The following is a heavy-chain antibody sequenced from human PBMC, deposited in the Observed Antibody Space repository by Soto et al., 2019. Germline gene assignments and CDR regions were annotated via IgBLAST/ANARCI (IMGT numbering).Heavy chain of an antibody. CDR3: AKDRRDGDFMHILVVDF. CDR2: MSYDESKK. Sequence: QVRLVESGGGVVQPGGSLRLSCATSGFRLSSYAMHWVRQAPGKGLEWVALMSYDESKKYYADSVKGRFTISRDTSKNTLVLEMNKLRVEDTAVYYCAKDRRDGDFMHILVVDFWGQGALVTVSS. J-gene: IGHJ4*02. D-gene: IGHD2-15*01. CDR1: GFRLSSYA. V-gene: IGHV3-30*18.